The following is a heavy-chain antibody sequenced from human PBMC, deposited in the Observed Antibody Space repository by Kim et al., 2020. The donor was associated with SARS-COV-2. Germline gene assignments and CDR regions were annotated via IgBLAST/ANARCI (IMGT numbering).Heavy chain of an antibody. V-gene: IGHV3-7*03. Sequence: GGSLRLSCVASGFRFSNYWMTWIRQAPGKGLEWVVNIKQDVSDRHYVDSVKGRFTISRDNAKKSLFLQMNSLRAEDTAVYYCARIQRAGTTDWFDPWGQGTLVSVSS. D-gene: IGHD1-7*01. J-gene: IGHJ5*02. CDR1: GFRFSNYW. CDR2: IKQDVSDR. CDR3: ARIQRAGTTDWFDP.